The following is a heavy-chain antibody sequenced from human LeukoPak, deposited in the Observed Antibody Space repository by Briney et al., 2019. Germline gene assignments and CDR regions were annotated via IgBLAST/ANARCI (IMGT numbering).Heavy chain of an antibody. CDR2: MNPNNGNT. CDR1: GYTFTSYD. D-gene: IGHD3-16*01. J-gene: IGHJ6*03. Sequence: GASVKVSCKASGYTFTSYDINWARQAPGQGLEWMASMNPNNGNTAYARKFQGRVTMTRDTSIGTAYLELSALRSEDTAVYYCARLHWESGGIYFYCYMDVWGKGTTVTVSS. CDR3: ARLHWESGGIYFYCYMDV. V-gene: IGHV1-8*01.